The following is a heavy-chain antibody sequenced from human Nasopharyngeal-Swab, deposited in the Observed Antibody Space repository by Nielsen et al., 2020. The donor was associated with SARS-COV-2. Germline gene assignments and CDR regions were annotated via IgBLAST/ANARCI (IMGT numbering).Heavy chain of an antibody. CDR3: ARAVPRGYSYGWGCWGMDV. Sequence: SETLSLTFAFYGGSISSYYWSWIRQPPGKGLEWIGYIYYSGSTNYNPSLKSRVTISVDTSKSQFSLKLTSVTAADTAVYYCARAVPRGYSYGWGCWGMDVWGQGTTVTVSS. V-gene: IGHV4-59*13. CDR2: IYYSGST. J-gene: IGHJ6*02. D-gene: IGHD5-18*01. CDR1: GGSISSYY.